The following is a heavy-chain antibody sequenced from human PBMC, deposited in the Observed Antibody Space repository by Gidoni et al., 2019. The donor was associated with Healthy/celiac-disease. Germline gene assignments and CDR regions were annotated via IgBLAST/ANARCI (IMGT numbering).Heavy chain of an antibody. Sequence: QLQLQESGPGLVKPSETLSLTCTVSGGSISSSSYYWGWIRQPPGKGLEWIGSIYYSGSTYYNPSLKSRVTISVDTSKNQFSLKLSSVTAADTAVYYCARHGMMDDYGGSKYFQHWGQGTLVTVSS. J-gene: IGHJ1*01. CDR3: ARHGMMDDYGGSKYFQH. D-gene: IGHD4-17*01. V-gene: IGHV4-39*01. CDR1: GGSISSSSYY. CDR2: IYYSGST.